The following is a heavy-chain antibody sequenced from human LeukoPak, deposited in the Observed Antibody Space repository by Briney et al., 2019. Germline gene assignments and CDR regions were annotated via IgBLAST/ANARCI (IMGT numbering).Heavy chain of an antibody. J-gene: IGHJ5*02. CDR2: INHSGST. Sequence: SETLSLTCAVYGGSFSGYYWSWIRQPPGKGLEWIGEINHSGSTNYNPSLKSRVTISVDTSKNQFSLKLSSVTAADTAVYYCARGIAARPGWLDPWGQGTLVTVSS. CDR1: GGSFSGYY. D-gene: IGHD6-6*01. V-gene: IGHV4-34*01. CDR3: ARGIAARPGWLDP.